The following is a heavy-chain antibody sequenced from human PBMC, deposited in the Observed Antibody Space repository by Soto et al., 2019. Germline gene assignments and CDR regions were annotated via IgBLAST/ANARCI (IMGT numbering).Heavy chain of an antibody. CDR2: LTSGGST. CDR1: GFTFSNYG. CDR3: AKVGVAGLGAFEI. Sequence: EVQLLESGGGLVQPGGYLRLSCAASGFTFSNYGMTWVRQAPGKGLEWVSALTSGGSTYYADSVKGRFTIPRDNSKETLYLQMNSLRAEATAVYYCAKVGVAGLGAFEIWGQGTMVTVSS. J-gene: IGHJ3*02. V-gene: IGHV3-23*01. D-gene: IGHD6-19*01.